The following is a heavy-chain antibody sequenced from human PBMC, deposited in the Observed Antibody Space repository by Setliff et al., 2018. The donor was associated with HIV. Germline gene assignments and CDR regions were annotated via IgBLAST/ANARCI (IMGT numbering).Heavy chain of an antibody. Sequence: SETLSLTCTVSGGSITSSNSYWGWIRQSPGKGLEWIGSIYYNGHTSYNPSLQSRVSISVDRSKNHFSLRLRSVTAADTAVYYCARGGSRGSWYWDYWGQGTLVTVSS. V-gene: IGHV4-39*07. J-gene: IGHJ4*02. CDR2: IYYNGHT. CDR1: GGSITSSNSY. CDR3: ARGGSRGSWYWDY. D-gene: IGHD6-13*01.